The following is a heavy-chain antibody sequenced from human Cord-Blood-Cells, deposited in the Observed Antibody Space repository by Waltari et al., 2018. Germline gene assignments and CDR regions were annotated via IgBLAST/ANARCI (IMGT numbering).Heavy chain of an antibody. CDR2: IKHSGST. CDR1: GGSFSGYY. Sequence: QVQLQQWGAGPLKPSETLSLTGAVYGGSFSGYYWSWIPQPPGKGLEWSGEIKHSGSTNYNPSLKSRVTISVDTSKNQFSLKLSSVTAADTAVYYCASFPYCSSTSCYDYWGQGTLVTVSS. V-gene: IGHV4-34*01. J-gene: IGHJ4*02. CDR3: ASFPYCSSTSCYDY. D-gene: IGHD2-2*01.